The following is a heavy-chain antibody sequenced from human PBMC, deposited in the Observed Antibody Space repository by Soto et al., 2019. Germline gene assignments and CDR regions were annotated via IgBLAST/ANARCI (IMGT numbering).Heavy chain of an antibody. CDR1: GWSFSGYY. CDR2: INHSGST. J-gene: IGHJ6*02. V-gene: IGHV4-34*01. Sequence: SETLTLTCAVYGWSFSGYYWSWIRQPPGKGLEWIGEINHSGSTNYNPSLKSRVTISVDTSKNQFSLKLSSVTAADTAVYYCARRKGGSYYYYYGMDVWGQGTTVTGSS. CDR3: ARRKGGSYYYYYGMDV. D-gene: IGHD2-15*01.